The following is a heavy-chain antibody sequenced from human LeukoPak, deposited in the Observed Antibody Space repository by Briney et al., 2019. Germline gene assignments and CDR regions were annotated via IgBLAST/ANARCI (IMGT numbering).Heavy chain of an antibody. CDR3: ARAGSYYNDWFDP. D-gene: IGHD3-10*01. CDR2: IYPGDSDT. V-gene: IGHV5-51*01. CDR1: GYSFTSYW. Sequence: GESLKISCKGSGYSFTSYWIGWVRQMPGKGLEWMGVIYPGDSDTRYSPSFQGQVTISADKSISTAYLQWSSLKASDTAMYYCARAGSYYNDWFDPWGQGTLVTVSS. J-gene: IGHJ5*02.